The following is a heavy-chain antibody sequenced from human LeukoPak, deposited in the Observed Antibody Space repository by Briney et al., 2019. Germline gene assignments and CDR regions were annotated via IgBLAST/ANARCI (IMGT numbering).Heavy chain of an antibody. J-gene: IGHJ4*02. V-gene: IGHV1-2*02. CDR2: INPNSGGT. Sequence: ASVKVSCKASGYTFTDYYMHWVRQAPGQGLEWMGWINPNSGGTNYAQKFQGRVIMTRDTSIRTAYMELSRLRSVDTAIYYCARDRTERDFDYWGQGTLVTVSS. CDR3: ARDRTERDFDY. CDR1: GYTFTDYY.